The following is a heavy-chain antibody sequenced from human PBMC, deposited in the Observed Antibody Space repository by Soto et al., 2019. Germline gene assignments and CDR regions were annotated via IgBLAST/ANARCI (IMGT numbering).Heavy chain of an antibody. CDR2: IKQDGSEK. V-gene: IGHV3-7*01. D-gene: IGHD5-12*01. CDR3: ARAVRDGYNYGGGY. J-gene: IGHJ4*02. CDR1: GFTFSSYW. Sequence: GGSLRLSCAASGFTFSSYWMSWVRQAPGKGLEWVANIKQDGSEKYYVDSVKGRFTISRDNAKNSLYLQMNSLRAEDTAVYYCARAVRDGYNYGGGYWGQGTLVTVSS.